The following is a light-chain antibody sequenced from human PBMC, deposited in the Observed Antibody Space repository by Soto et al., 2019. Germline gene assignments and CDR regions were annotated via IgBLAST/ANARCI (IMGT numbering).Light chain of an antibody. J-gene: IGKJ1*01. Sequence: EIELTQSPGTLSSSLGERATISCRASQSVSSRFLAWYQQKPEEAPRLLIYGASSRASGIPARFSGSGSGTEFTLTISSLEPEDFAVYYCQQYDSSSWTFGQGTKVEIK. CDR1: QSVSSRF. CDR2: GAS. V-gene: IGKV3-20*01. CDR3: QQYDSSSWT.